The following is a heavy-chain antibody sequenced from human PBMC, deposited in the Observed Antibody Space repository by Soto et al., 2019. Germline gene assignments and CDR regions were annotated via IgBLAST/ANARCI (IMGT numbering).Heavy chain of an antibody. J-gene: IGHJ4*02. CDR2: IGTAGDT. CDR3: ARAVGSGYDFGEVYFDY. D-gene: IGHD5-12*01. Sequence: GGSLRLSCAASGFTFSSYDMHWVRQATGKGLEWVSAIGTAGDTYYPGSVKGRFTISRENAKNSLYLQMNSLRAGDTAVYYCARAVGSGYDFGEVYFDYWGQGTLVTVSS. CDR1: GFTFSSYD. V-gene: IGHV3-13*01.